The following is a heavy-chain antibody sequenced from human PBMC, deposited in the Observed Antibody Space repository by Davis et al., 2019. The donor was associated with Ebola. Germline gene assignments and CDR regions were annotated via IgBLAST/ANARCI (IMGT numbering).Heavy chain of an antibody. J-gene: IGHJ4*02. CDR3: ARGEQWLVQDY. CDR2: INAGNGNT. Sequence: AASVKVSCKASGYTFTSYAMHWVRQAPGQRLEWMGWINAGNGNTKYSQKFQGRVTITRDTSASTAYMELSSLRSEDTAVYYCARGEQWLVQDYWGQGTLVTVSS. CDR1: GYTFTSYA. D-gene: IGHD6-19*01. V-gene: IGHV1-3*01.